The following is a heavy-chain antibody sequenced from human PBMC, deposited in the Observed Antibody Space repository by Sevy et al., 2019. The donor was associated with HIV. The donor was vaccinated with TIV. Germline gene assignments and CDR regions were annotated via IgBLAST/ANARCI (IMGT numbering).Heavy chain of an antibody. CDR2: ISYDGSDK. CDR3: AKDRGSSSYYFDY. V-gene: IGHV3-30*18. J-gene: IGHJ4*02. Sequence: GGSLRLSCAASGFTFSSYNMHWVRQAPGKGLKSVAVISYDGSDKYYPDSVKGRFTISRDNSKNTLYLQMNSLRAEDTAVYYCAKDRGSSSYYFDYWGQGTLVTVSS. CDR1: GFTFSSYN. D-gene: IGHD6-6*01.